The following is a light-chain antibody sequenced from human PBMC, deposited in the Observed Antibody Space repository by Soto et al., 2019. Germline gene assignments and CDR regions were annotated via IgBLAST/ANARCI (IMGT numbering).Light chain of an antibody. J-gene: IGKJ1*01. CDR2: WAS. CDR3: QQYYSTPWT. CDR1: QSVLYSSNNNNY. V-gene: IGKV4-1*01. Sequence: DIVMTQSPDSLPVSLCERATINCKSSQSVLYSSNNNNYLAWYQQKPGQPPKLLIYWASTRESGVPDRFSGSGSGTDFTLTVSSLQAEDVAVYYCQQYYSTPWTFGQGTKVDIK.